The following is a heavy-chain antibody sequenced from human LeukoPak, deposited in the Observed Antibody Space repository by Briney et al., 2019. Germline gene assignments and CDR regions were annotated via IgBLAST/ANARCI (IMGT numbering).Heavy chain of an antibody. D-gene: IGHD3-10*01. Sequence: GGSLRLSCAASGFTFGNYWMHWVRQVPGKGLVWVSLINTDGSTTNYADSVKGRFTISRDNAKNSLYLQMNSLRDEDTAVYYCARHYGSGSYKVLWGQGTLVTVSS. CDR3: ARHYGSGSYKVL. CDR1: GFTFGNYW. CDR2: INTDGSTT. V-gene: IGHV3-74*01. J-gene: IGHJ4*02.